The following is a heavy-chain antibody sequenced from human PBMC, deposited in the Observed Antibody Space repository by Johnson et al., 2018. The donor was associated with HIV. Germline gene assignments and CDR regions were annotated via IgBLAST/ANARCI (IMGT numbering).Heavy chain of an antibody. CDR1: GFTFSSYG. CDR3: TRLAPDYDDGHLDSFDI. D-gene: IGHD4-17*01. CDR2: IRYDGSNK. V-gene: IGHV3-30*02. J-gene: IGHJ3*02. Sequence: QVQLVESGGGVVQPGGSLRLSCAASGFTFSSYGMHWVRQAPGKGLEWVAFIRYDGSNKYYADSVKGRFTISRDNSKNTLYLQMNSLKTEDTAVYYCTRLAPDYDDGHLDSFDIWGQGTMVTVSS.